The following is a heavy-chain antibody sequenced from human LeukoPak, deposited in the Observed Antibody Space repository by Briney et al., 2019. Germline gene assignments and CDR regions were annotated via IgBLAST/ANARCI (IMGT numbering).Heavy chain of an antibody. CDR3: ARVGLGITLFGVVKNAFDI. D-gene: IGHD3-3*01. Sequence: GGSLRLSCAASGFTFSSYWMSWVRQAPGKGLEWVANIKQDGSEKYYVDSVKGRFTISRDNAKNSLYLQMNSLRAEDTAVYYCARVGLGITLFGVVKNAFDIWGQGTMVTVSS. CDR2: IKQDGSEK. CDR1: GFTFSSYW. J-gene: IGHJ3*02. V-gene: IGHV3-7*01.